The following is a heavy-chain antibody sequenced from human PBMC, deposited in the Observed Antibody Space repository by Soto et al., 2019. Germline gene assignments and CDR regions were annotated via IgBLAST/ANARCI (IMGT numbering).Heavy chain of an antibody. CDR3: ASQHYGRSSSSSFDP. V-gene: IGHV4-39*01. D-gene: IGHD4-17*01. CDR1: GGSISSSSYY. CDR2: IYYSGST. J-gene: IGHJ5*02. Sequence: SETLSLTCTVSGGSISSSSYYWGWIRQPPGKGLEWIGSIYYSGSTYYNPSLKSRVTISVDTSKNQFSLKLSSVTAADTAVYYCASQHYGRSSSSSFDPWGQGTLVTVSS.